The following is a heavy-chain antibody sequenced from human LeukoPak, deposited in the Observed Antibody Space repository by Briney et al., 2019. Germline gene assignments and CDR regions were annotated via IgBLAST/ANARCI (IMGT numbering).Heavy chain of an antibody. J-gene: IGHJ5*02. V-gene: IGHV5-51*01. CDR1: GYSFTSYW. Sequence: GESLKISCKGSGYSFTSYWIGWVRQMPGKGLEWMGIIYPGDSDTRYSPSFQGQVTISADKSISTAYLQWSSLKASDTAMYYCARHRYYDILTGYYKNNWFDPWGKGTLVTVSS. D-gene: IGHD3-9*01. CDR2: IYPGDSDT. CDR3: ARHRYYDILTGYYKNNWFDP.